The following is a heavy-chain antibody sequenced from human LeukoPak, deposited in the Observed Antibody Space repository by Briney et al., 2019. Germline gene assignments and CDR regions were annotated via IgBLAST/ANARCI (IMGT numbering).Heavy chain of an antibody. J-gene: IGHJ4*02. Sequence: SETLSLTCTVSGGSISSSSDYWGWIRQPPGKGLEWIGSIYYSGSTYYNPSLKSRVTISVDTSKNQFSLKLSSVTAADTAVYYCAWYYYDSSGSYWGQGTLVTVSS. D-gene: IGHD3-22*01. V-gene: IGHV4-39*01. CDR2: IYYSGST. CDR1: GGSISSSSDY. CDR3: AWYYYDSSGSY.